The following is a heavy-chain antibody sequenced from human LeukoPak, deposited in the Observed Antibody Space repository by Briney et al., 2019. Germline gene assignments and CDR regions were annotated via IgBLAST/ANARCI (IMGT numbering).Heavy chain of an antibody. J-gene: IGHJ3*02. CDR1: GGSIRSYY. CDR3: ARVGGYPLSAFDI. CDR2: IYYSESA. Sequence: SETLSLTCAVSGGSIRSYYWSWIRQPPGKGLEWIGYIYYSESANYNPSLKSRITISVDTSKNQFSLKLNSVTAVDTAVYYCARVGGYPLSAFDIWGQGTMVTVSS. V-gene: IGHV4-59*08. D-gene: IGHD3-22*01.